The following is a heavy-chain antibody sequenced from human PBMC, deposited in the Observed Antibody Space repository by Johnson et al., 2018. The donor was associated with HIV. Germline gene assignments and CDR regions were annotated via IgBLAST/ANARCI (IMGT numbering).Heavy chain of an antibody. V-gene: IGHV3-30*04. Sequence: QVQLVESGGGVVRPGRSVRLSCVVSGFTFSSYAMHWVRQAPGKGLEWVAVISYDGSNKYYADSVKGRFTISRDNSKNTLYLQMDSLRAEDTAVYYCARDGYSSGWYGNDAFDIWGQGTMVTVSS. J-gene: IGHJ3*02. CDR3: ARDGYSSGWYGNDAFDI. CDR2: ISYDGSNK. CDR1: GFTFSSYA. D-gene: IGHD6-19*01.